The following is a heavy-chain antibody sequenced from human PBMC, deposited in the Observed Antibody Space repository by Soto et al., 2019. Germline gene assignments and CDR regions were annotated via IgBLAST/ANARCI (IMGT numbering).Heavy chain of an antibody. CDR1: GGSIINYY. D-gene: IGHD3-10*01. J-gene: IGHJ6*03. CDR3: ARDGDISYYYGSGSQYYYMDV. Sequence: PSETLSLTCTVSGGSIINYYWSWIRQPPGKGLEWIGYIHSSGSTKYNPSLGSRVAISVDTSRNLFSLNLTSVTAADTAVYYCARDGDISYYYGSGSQYYYMDVWGRGTTVTVSS. CDR2: IHSSGST. V-gene: IGHV4-59*01.